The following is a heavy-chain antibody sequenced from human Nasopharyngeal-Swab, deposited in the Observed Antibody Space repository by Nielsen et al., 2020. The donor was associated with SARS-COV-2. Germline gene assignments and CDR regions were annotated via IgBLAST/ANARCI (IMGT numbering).Heavy chain of an antibody. CDR1: GFSLSTSGMC. CDR3: ARIPPLDYHFDS. CDR2: IDWEDDR. D-gene: IGHD3/OR15-3a*01. Sequence: SGPTLVKPTQTLTLTCTFSGFSLSTSGMCVSWIRQPPGKALEWLALIDWEDDRYYSTSLKARLTLSKDTSKNQVVLTMTNMDPVDTATYYYARIPPLDYHFDSWSQGTLVTVSS. V-gene: IGHV2-70*13. J-gene: IGHJ4*02.